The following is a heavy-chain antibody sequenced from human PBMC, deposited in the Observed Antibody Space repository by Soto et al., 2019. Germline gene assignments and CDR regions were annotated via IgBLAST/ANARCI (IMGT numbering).Heavy chain of an antibody. V-gene: IGHV3-30*18. CDR1: GFTFSSYG. CDR2: ISYDGSNK. Sequence: PGGSLRLSCAASGFTFSSYGMHWVRQAPGKGLEWVAVISYDGSNKYYADSVKGRFTISRDNSKNTLYLQMNSLRAEDTAVYYCAKDLRYGPQDYWGQGTLVTVSS. CDR3: AKDLRYGPQDY. D-gene: IGHD3-10*01. J-gene: IGHJ4*02.